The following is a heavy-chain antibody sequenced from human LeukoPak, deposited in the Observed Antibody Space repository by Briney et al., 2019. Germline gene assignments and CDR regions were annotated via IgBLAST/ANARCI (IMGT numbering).Heavy chain of an antibody. Sequence: ASVKVSCKASGYTFTSYYMHWVRQAPGQGLEWMGIINPSGGSTSYAQKFQGRVTMTRDTSTSTVYMELSSLRSEDTAVYYCARALVSRNSRIGLFDYWGQGTLVTVSS. J-gene: IGHJ4*02. V-gene: IGHV1-46*01. CDR2: INPSGGST. CDR3: ARALVSRNSRIGLFDY. CDR1: GYTFTSYY. D-gene: IGHD1/OR15-1a*01.